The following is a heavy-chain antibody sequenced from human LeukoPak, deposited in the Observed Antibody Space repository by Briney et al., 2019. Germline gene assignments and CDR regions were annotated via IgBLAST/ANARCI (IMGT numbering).Heavy chain of an antibody. J-gene: IGHJ6*03. D-gene: IGHD3-16*02. V-gene: IGHV3-33*01. CDR1: GFTFSSYG. Sequence: GGSLRLSCAASGFTFSSYGMHWVRQAPGKGLEWVAVIWYDGSNKYYADSVKGRFTISRDNSKNTLYLQMNSLRAEDTAVYYCARGWGSYRYGMDVWGKGTTVTVSS. CDR3: ARGWGSYRYGMDV. CDR2: IWYDGSNK.